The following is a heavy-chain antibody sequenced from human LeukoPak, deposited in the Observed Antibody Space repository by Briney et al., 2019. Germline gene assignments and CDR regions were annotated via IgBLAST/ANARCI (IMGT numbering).Heavy chain of an antibody. J-gene: IGHJ3*02. Sequence: PSETLSLTCAVYGGSFSGYYWSWIRQPPGNGLEWIGEINHSGSTNYNPSLKSRVTISVDTSKNQFSLKLSSVTAANTAVYYCARGVVWNYGLEDAFDIWGQGTMVTVSS. CDR2: INHSGST. CDR3: ARGVVWNYGLEDAFDI. V-gene: IGHV4-34*01. CDR1: GGSFSGYY. D-gene: IGHD1-7*01.